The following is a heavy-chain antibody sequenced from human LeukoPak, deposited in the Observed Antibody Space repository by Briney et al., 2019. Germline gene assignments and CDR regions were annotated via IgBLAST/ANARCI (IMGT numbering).Heavy chain of an antibody. CDR3: ARYFNNYDSSSDYYVTNYYFDY. D-gene: IGHD3-22*01. J-gene: IGHJ4*02. CDR1: GYTFSDYA. CDR2: IRGHNGKT. Sequence: GASVKVSCRASGYTFSDYAISWVRQAPGRGLEWMGWIRGHNGKTKYLEKFQGRVTMTTDRSTSNAYMELRNLRSDDTAVYYCARYFNNYDSSSDYYVTNYYFDYWGQGTLVTVSS. V-gene: IGHV1-18*01.